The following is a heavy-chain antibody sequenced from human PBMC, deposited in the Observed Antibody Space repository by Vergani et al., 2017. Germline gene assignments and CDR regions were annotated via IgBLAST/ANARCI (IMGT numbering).Heavy chain of an antibody. CDR2: LYSTGST. J-gene: IGHJ6*02. CDR1: GGSFNTYY. CDR3: ARVMYRDEASTGYRLEGMDI. D-gene: IGHD3-9*01. V-gene: IGHV4-59*13. Sequence: QVQLEESGPGLVKPSENLSLTCTVSGGSFNTYYWSWIRQSPGKGLEWIGYLYSTGSTNYNPSLNSRVTMSVDTSKNQFSLKLRSVTAADTAVYFCARVMYRDEASTGYRLEGMDIWGQGTTVTISS.